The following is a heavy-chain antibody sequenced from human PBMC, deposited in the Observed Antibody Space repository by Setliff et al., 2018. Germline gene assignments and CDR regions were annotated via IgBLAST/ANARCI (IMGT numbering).Heavy chain of an antibody. CDR2: ISAYNGNT. CDR3: ARPLPTGYYDSSGYFDY. J-gene: IGHJ4*02. V-gene: IGHV1-18*01. D-gene: IGHD3-22*01. Sequence: ASVKVSCKASGYTFTSYGISWVRQAPGQGLEWMGWISAYNGNTNYAQKPQGRVTMTTDTSTSTAYMELRSLRSDDTAVYYCARPLPTGYYDSSGYFDYWGQGTLVTVS. CDR1: GYTFTSYG.